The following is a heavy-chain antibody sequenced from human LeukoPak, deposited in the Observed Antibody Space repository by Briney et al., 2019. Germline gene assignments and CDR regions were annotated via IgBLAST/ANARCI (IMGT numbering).Heavy chain of an antibody. CDR3: AELGIAMIGGV. Sequence: GGSLRLSCAASGFTFSSYGMTWVRQAPGKGLEWVSYISSSGSTIYYADSVKGRFTISRDNAKNSLYLQMNSLRAEDTAVYYCAELGIAMIGGVWGKGTTVTISS. CDR2: ISSSGSTI. J-gene: IGHJ6*04. CDR1: GFTFSSYG. V-gene: IGHV3-48*04. D-gene: IGHD3-10*02.